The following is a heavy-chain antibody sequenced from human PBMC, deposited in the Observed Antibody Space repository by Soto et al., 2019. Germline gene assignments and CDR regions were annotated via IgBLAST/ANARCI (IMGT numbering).Heavy chain of an antibody. J-gene: IGHJ4*02. D-gene: IGHD6-13*01. Sequence: EVQLVESGGGLVKPGGSLRLSCAASGFTFSSYSMNWVRQAPGKGLEWVSSISSSSSYIYYADSVKGRFTISRDNAKNSLYLQMNSLRAEDTAVYYCARDSVAAAGYFDYWGQGTLVTVSS. CDR3: ARDSVAAAGYFDY. V-gene: IGHV3-21*01. CDR1: GFTFSSYS. CDR2: ISSSSSYI.